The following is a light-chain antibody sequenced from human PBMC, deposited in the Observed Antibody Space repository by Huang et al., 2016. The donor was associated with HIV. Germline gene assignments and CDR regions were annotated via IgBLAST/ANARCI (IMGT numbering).Light chain of an antibody. V-gene: IGKV1-6*01. J-gene: IGKJ1*01. CDR2: AAA. CDR3: LQSYNHPRT. Sequence: AIQMTQSPSSLSASVGDRVTITCRASQGISNDLGWFQQKPGKAPKLLIYAAANLQTGVPSRFNASGSDTDFTLTISSMQTEDFATYYCLQSYNHPRTFGQGTRVEF. CDR1: QGISND.